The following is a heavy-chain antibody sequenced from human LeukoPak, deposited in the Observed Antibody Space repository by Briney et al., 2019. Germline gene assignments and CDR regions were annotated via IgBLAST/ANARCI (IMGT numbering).Heavy chain of an antibody. D-gene: IGHD6-13*01. CDR1: GFTFSSYA. CDR3: ARGLTLYSSSWYSTFDY. J-gene: IGHJ4*02. Sequence: GGSLRLSCAASGFTFSSYAMSWVRQAPGKGLEWVSAISGSGGSTYYADSVKGRFTISRDNSKNTLYLQMNSLRAEDTAVYYCARGLTLYSSSWYSTFDYWGQGTLVTVSS. CDR2: ISGSGGST. V-gene: IGHV3-23*01.